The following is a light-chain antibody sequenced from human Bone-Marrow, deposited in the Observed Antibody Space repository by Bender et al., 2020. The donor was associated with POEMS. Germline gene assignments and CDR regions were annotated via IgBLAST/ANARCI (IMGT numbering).Light chain of an antibody. Sequence: QSALTQPASVSGSPGQSITISCTETSSDICDFNYLSWYQQYPGKAPKLIIDDVNSRPSGVSNRFSASKSGNTASLTLSGLQADDEADYYCSSYTRTDSHVFGTGTKVTVL. CDR2: DVN. CDR3: SSYTRTDSHV. J-gene: IGLJ1*01. CDR1: SSDICDFNY. V-gene: IGLV2-14*03.